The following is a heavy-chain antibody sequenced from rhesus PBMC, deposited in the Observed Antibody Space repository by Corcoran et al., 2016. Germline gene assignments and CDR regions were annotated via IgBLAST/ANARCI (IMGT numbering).Heavy chain of an antibody. V-gene: IGHV4-122*01. D-gene: IGHD2-39*02. Sequence: QVQLQESGPGLVKPSETLSLTCAVSGGSISSSYYYWSWIRQAPGKGLEWIGYSSDGGSTSYNPSRKTRVTLSRATSKDQFSLKLSSVTAADTAVYYCARGEAGDGGDYWGQGVLVTVSS. CDR2: SSDGGST. J-gene: IGHJ4*01. CDR1: GGSISSSYYY. CDR3: ARGEAGDGGDY.